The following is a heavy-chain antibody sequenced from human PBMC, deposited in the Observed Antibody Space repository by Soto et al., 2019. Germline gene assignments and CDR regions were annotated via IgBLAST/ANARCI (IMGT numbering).Heavy chain of an antibody. J-gene: IGHJ6*02. Sequence: KTSETLSLTCTVSGGSISSYYWSWIRQPPGKGLEWIGYIYYTGSTNYNPSLKSRVTISVDTSKNQFSLKVTSVTAADTAVYYCARSVGTGGNYYYGMDVRGQGT. CDR2: IYYTGST. CDR3: ARSVGTGGNYYYGMDV. V-gene: IGHV4-59*01. CDR1: GGSISSYY. D-gene: IGHD3-10*01.